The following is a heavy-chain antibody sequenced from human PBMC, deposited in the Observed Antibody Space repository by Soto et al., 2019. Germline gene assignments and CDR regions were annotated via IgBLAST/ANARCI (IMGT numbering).Heavy chain of an antibody. Sequence: SVKVSCKASGGTFSSYAISWVRQAPGQGLEWMGGIIPIFGTANYAQKIQGRDTITADESTSTAYKEMSRLRSEDTAEYYCARRDTGYSGYDLGNYYYGMDVWGQGTTVIVSS. V-gene: IGHV1-69*13. J-gene: IGHJ6*02. CDR3: ARRDTGYSGYDLGNYYYGMDV. CDR1: GGTFSSYA. CDR2: IIPIFGTA. D-gene: IGHD5-12*01.